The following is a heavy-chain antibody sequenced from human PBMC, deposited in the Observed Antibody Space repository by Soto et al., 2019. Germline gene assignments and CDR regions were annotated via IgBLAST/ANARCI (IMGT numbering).Heavy chain of an antibody. J-gene: IGHJ5*02. D-gene: IGHD2-15*01. V-gene: IGHV4-39*01. CDR3: ARLQGGIVVVVAATSDVLWFDP. Sequence: PSETLSLICTVSGGSISSSSYYWGWIRQPPGKGLEWIGSIYYSGSTYYNPSLKSRVTISVDTSKNQFSLKLSSVTAADTAVYYCARLQGGIVVVVAATSDVLWFDPWGQGTLVTVSS. CDR2: IYYSGST. CDR1: GGSISSSSYY.